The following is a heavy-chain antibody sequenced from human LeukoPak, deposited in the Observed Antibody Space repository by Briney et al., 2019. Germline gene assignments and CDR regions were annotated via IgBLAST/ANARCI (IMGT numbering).Heavy chain of an antibody. D-gene: IGHD2-15*01. CDR3: ARGHCSGGSCYSVENWFDP. Sequence: ASVKVSCKAAGYTFTGYYMFWVRQAPGQGLEWMGRINPNSGGTNYAQKFRGRVTMTRDTSISTAYMELSRLRSDDTAVYYCARGHCSGGSCYSVENWFDPWGQGTLVTVSS. CDR2: INPNSGGT. J-gene: IGHJ5*02. CDR1: GYTFTGYY. V-gene: IGHV1-2*06.